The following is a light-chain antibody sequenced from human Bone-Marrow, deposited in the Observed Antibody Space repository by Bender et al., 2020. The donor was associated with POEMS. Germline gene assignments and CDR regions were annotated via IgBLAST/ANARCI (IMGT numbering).Light chain of an antibody. Sequence: QSALTQPPSASGSPGQSVTISCTGTSSDVGGYNYVSWYQQHPGKAPKIMIYDDSKRPSGVPDRYSASKSGKTASLTISGLQAEDEADYYCASYTTSRTAAFGGGTKVTVL. V-gene: IGLV2-8*01. CDR3: ASYTTSRTAA. CDR2: DDS. J-gene: IGLJ2*01. CDR1: SSDVGGYNY.